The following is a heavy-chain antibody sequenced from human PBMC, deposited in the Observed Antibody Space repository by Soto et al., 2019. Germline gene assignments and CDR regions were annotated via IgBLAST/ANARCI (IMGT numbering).Heavy chain of an antibody. V-gene: IGHV4-30-2*01. CDR3: ARDRYSGYGEEDYYYYYGMDV. Sequence: SETLSLTCTVSGGSISSGGYSWSWIRQPPGKGLEWIGYFYHSRSTYYNPSLKSRVTISVDRSKNQFSLKLSSVTAADTAVYYCARDRYSGYGEEDYYYYYGMDVWGQGTTVTVSS. D-gene: IGHD5-12*01. J-gene: IGHJ6*02. CDR1: GGSISSGGYS. CDR2: FYHSRST.